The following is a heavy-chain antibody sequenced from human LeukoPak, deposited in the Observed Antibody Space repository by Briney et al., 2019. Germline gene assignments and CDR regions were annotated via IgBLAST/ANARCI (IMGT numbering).Heavy chain of an antibody. CDR2: ISWNSVNI. V-gene: IGHV3-9*01. Sequence: GGSLRLSCAASGFTFDDYAMHWVRQAPGKGLEWVSGISWNSVNIGYADSVKGRFTISRDNAKNSLFLQMNSLRPEDTALYYCAKDPDSSTWTPPDFWGQGTLVTVSS. CDR3: AKDPDSSTWTPPDF. CDR1: GFTFDDYA. J-gene: IGHJ4*02. D-gene: IGHD6-13*01.